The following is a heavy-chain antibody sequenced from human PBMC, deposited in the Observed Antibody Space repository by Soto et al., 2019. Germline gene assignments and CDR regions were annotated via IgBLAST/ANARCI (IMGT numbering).Heavy chain of an antibody. V-gene: IGHV3-21*02. D-gene: IGHD6-13*01. J-gene: IGHJ6*02. CDR3: ARHQGPAAGNYGMDV. Sequence: EVQLVESGGGLVKPGGSLRLSCAASGFTFSSYSMNWVRQAPGKGLEWVASISSSSSYIYYEDSVKGRFTISRDKAKNSLFLQMSSLRAEDTALYYCARHQGPAAGNYGMDVWGRGTTVTVSS. CDR1: GFTFSSYS. CDR2: ISSSSSYI.